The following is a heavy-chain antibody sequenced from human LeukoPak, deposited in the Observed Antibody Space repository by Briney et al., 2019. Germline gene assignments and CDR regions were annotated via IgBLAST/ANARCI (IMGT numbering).Heavy chain of an antibody. J-gene: IGHJ4*02. CDR2: IYYSGNT. CDR3: ARDPRYRGSYYFGEFDY. Sequence: SETLSLTCSVSGGSISSSSYYWGWIRQPPGKGLEWIGTIYYSGNTYYNPSLKSPVTISVDTSKNQFSLKLSSVTAADTAVYYCARDPRYRGSYYFGEFDYWGQGTLVTVSS. D-gene: IGHD1-26*01. CDR1: GGSISSSSYY. V-gene: IGHV4-39*02.